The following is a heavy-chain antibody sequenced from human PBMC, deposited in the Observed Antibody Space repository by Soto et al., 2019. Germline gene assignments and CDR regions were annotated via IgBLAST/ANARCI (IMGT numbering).Heavy chain of an antibody. D-gene: IGHD3-22*01. Sequence: SVKVSHTASGYTFTSYGMTWVRQSPGQGLEWMGWISAYNGNTNYAQKLQGRVTMTTDTSTSTAYMELRSLRSDDTAVYYCARVGAYSYDSSGSKGAFDIWGQATTAPVSS. CDR3: ARVGAYSYDSSGSKGAFDI. CDR2: ISAYNGNT. J-gene: IGHJ3*02. CDR1: GYTFTSYG. V-gene: IGHV1-18*01.